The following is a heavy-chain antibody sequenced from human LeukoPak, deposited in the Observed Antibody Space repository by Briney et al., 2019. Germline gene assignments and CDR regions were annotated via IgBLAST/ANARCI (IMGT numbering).Heavy chain of an antibody. V-gene: IGHV4-34*01. J-gene: IGHJ6*02. CDR3: ARGRRPGYDFWSGPYYYYGMDV. CDR2: INHSGST. D-gene: IGHD3-3*01. Sequence: SETLSLTCAVYGGSFSGYYWSWIRQPPGKGLEWIGEINHSGSTNYNPSLKSRVTISVDTSKNQFSLKLSSVTAADTAVYYCARGRRPGYDFWSGPYYYYGMDVWGQGTTVTVSS. CDR1: GGSFSGYY.